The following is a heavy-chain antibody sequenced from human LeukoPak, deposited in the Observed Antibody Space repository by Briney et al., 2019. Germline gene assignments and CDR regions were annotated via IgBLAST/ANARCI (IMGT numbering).Heavy chain of an antibody. D-gene: IGHD1-20*01. J-gene: IGHJ4*02. CDR1: GFTFSSYG. Sequence: GGSLRLSCAAAGFTFSSYGMHWVRQAPGKGLEWVAVISYDGSNEYYADSVKGRFTISRDNSKNTLYLQMNSLRAEDTAVYYCAKDRAVTGTTPLGYWGQGTLVTVSS. CDR2: ISYDGSNE. V-gene: IGHV3-30*18. CDR3: AKDRAVTGTTPLGY.